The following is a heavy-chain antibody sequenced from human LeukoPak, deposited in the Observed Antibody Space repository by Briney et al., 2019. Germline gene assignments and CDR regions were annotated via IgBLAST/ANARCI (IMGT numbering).Heavy chain of an antibody. CDR3: ARESYCGGDCYEDYYYYYMDV. V-gene: IGHV3-7*01. CDR2: IKQDGSEK. CDR1: GFTFSSYW. Sequence: GGSLRLSCAASGFTFSSYWMCWVRQAPGKGLEWVANIKQDGSEKYYVDSVKGRFTISRDNAKNSLYLQMNSLRAEDTAVYYCARESYCGGDCYEDYYYYYMDVWGKGTTVTVSS. D-gene: IGHD2-21*01. J-gene: IGHJ6*03.